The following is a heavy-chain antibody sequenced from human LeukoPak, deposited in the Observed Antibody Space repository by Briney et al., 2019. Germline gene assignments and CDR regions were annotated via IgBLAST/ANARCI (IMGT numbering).Heavy chain of an antibody. CDR1: GFTVSSNY. J-gene: IGHJ4*02. CDR3: AKDGSVLLWFGDRTWIDY. D-gene: IGHD3-10*01. CDR2: IYSGGST. Sequence: QSGGSLRLSCAASGFTVSSNYMSWVRQAPGKGLEWVSVIYSGGSTYYADSVKGRFTISRDNSKNSPYLQMNSLRAEDTAVYYCAKDGSVLLWFGDRTWIDYWGQGTLVTVSS. V-gene: IGHV3-66*01.